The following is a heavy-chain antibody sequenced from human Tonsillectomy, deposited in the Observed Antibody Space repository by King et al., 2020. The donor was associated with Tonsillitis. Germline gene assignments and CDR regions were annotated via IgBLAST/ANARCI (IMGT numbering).Heavy chain of an antibody. Sequence: VQLVESGGGLVKPGGSLRLSFSASGFNISSYSMTWVRQAPGKWLYCVSSISSDGSHIYYADAVKGRFTISSDNAKNSLYLQMNSLRAEDTAVYYCARGSSGMDVWGQGTTVTVSS. D-gene: IGHD3-10*01. CDR1: GFNISSYS. V-gene: IGHV3-21*01. CDR3: ARGSSGMDV. J-gene: IGHJ6*02. CDR2: ISSDGSHI.